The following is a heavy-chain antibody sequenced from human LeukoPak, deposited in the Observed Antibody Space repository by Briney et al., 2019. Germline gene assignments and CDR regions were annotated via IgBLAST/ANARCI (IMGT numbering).Heavy chain of an antibody. Sequence: ASVKVSCKASGYSFTGYDIGWVRQAPGQGPEWMGWISAYNGNTKYAQKFQGRVTMTTDTSTSTAYMELRSLRSDDTAVYYCARGIGSYGDSGLPFAYWGQGTLVTVSS. CDR1: GYSFTGYD. J-gene: IGHJ4*02. CDR2: ISAYNGNT. V-gene: IGHV1-18*01. D-gene: IGHD4-17*01. CDR3: ARGIGSYGDSGLPFAY.